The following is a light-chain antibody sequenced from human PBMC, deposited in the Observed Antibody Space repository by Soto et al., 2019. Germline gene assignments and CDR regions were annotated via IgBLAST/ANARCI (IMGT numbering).Light chain of an antibody. Sequence: DIQMNQSPSTLSASLGYIVTITCRASQSISSWLAWYQQKAGKAPKFLIYDASTLESGVPSRFSGSGFGTEFSLTISSLQPDDFGSYYCQHMRTVGQGTQVEIK. CDR1: QSISSW. CDR3: QHMRT. CDR2: DAS. V-gene: IGKV1-5*01. J-gene: IGKJ1*01.